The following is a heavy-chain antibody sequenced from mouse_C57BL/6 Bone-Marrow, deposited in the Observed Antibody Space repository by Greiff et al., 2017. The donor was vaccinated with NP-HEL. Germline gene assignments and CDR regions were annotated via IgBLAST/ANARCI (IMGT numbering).Heavy chain of an antibody. CDR3: ARAISSGYLFAY. V-gene: IGHV3-6*01. CDR2: ISYDGSN. CDR1: GYSITSGYY. Sequence: EVKLMESGPGLVKPSQSLSLTCSVTGYSITSGYYWNWIRQFPGNKLEWMGYISYDGSNNYNPSLKNRISITRDTSKNQFFLKLNSVTTEDTATYYCARAISSGYLFAYWGQGTLVTVSA. J-gene: IGHJ3*01. D-gene: IGHD3-2*02.